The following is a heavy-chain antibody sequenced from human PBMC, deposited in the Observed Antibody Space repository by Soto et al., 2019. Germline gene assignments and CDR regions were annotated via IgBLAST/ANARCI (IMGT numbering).Heavy chain of an antibody. CDR3: ARASNKRGPRYRPAY. CDR1: GGSFSGYY. D-gene: IGHD3-16*02. J-gene: IGHJ1*01. Sequence: SETLSLTCAVYGGSFSGYYWSWIRQPPGKGLEWIGEINHSGSTNYNPSLKSRVTISVDTSKNQFSLKLSSVTAADTAVYYCARASNKRGPRYRPAYWGQGTLVTVSS. V-gene: IGHV4-34*01. CDR2: INHSGST.